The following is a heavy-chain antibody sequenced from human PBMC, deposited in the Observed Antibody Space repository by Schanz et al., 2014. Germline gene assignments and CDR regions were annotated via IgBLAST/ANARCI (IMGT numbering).Heavy chain of an antibody. V-gene: IGHV4-59*08. CDR1: GDSISSSY. J-gene: IGHJ5*02. D-gene: IGHD6-13*01. CDR3: ARHGKYSSSWFDI. CDR2: IYYSGST. Sequence: QVQLQESGPGLVKPSETLSLTCTVSGDSISSSYWSWIRQPPGKGLEWIGHIYYSGSTNYNPSLTGRVTRAVDAARKQFARKLSCGPAADTAVYYCARHGKYSSSWFDIWGQGTLVTVSS.